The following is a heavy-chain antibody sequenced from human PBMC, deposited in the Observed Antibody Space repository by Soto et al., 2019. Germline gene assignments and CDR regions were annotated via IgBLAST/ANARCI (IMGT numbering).Heavy chain of an antibody. CDR1: GFSLTTSGVG. CDR3: AHRVLRAVFGLVTTTAIYFDF. V-gene: IGHV2-5*02. CDR2: IYWDDDK. J-gene: IGHJ4*02. Sequence: QITLNESGPTVVKPTETLTLTCTFSGFSLTTSGVGVGWVRQSPGKGPEWLACIYWDDDKRYSTSLKSRLTITKDTSKNRVVLTMANVDPADTATYYCAHRVLRAVFGLVTTTAIYFDFWGQGTPVVVSS. D-gene: IGHD3-3*01.